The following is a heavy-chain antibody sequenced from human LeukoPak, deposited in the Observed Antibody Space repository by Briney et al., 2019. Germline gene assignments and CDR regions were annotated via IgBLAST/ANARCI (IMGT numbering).Heavy chain of an antibody. CDR3: ARDPGAPYSSSNYFDY. D-gene: IGHD6-6*01. CDR1: GFTFSSYS. V-gene: IGHV3-21*01. Sequence: PGGSLRLSCAASGFTFSSYSMNWVRQAPGKGLEWVSSISSSSSYIYYADSVKGRFTISRDNAKNSLYLQMNSLRAEDTAVYYCARDPGAPYSSSNYFDYWGQGTLVTVSS. CDR2: ISSSSSYI. J-gene: IGHJ4*02.